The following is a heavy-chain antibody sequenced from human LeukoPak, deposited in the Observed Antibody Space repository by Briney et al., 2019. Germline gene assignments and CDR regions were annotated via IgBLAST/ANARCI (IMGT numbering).Heavy chain of an antibody. CDR3: ARGRYSSGWYYFDY. D-gene: IGHD6-19*01. J-gene: IGHJ4*02. V-gene: IGHV3-74*01. CDR2: INSDGSST. CDR1: GFTFSSYW. Sequence: GGSLRLSCAASGFTFSSYWMHWVRQAPGKGLVWVSRINSDGSSTSYAGSVKGRFTISRDNAKNTLYLQMNSLRAEDTAVYYCARGRYSSGWYYFDYWGQGTLVTVSS.